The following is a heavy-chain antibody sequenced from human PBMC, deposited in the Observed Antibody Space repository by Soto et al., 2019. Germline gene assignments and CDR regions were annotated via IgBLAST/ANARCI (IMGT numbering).Heavy chain of an antibody. Sequence: GGSLRLSCAASGFTFSSYAMSWVRQAPGKGLEWVSAISGSGGSTYYADSVKGRFTISRDNSKNTLYLQMNSLRAEDTAVYYCAKDEITYYYDSSGSHAHLRYECWGQGALVTVCS. CDR2: ISGSGGST. V-gene: IGHV3-23*01. CDR1: GFTFSSYA. CDR3: AKDEITYYYDSSGSHAHLRYEC. D-gene: IGHD3-22*01. J-gene: IGHJ4*02.